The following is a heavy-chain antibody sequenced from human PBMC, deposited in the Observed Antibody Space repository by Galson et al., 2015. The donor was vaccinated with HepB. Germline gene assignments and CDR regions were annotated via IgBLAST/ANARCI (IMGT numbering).Heavy chain of an antibody. D-gene: IGHD3-10*01. V-gene: IGHV3-23*01. CDR3: AKMTSMVRGVSDY. CDR1: GFTFSSYA. CDR2: ISGSGGST. J-gene: IGHJ4*02. Sequence: SLRLSCAASGFTFSSYAMSWVRQAPGKGLEWVSAISGSGGSTYYADSVKGRFTISRDNSKNTLYLQMNSLRAEDTAVYYCAKMTSMVRGVSDYWGQGTLVTVSS.